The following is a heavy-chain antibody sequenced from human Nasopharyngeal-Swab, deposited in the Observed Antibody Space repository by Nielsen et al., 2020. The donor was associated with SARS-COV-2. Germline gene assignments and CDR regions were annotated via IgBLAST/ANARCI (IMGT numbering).Heavy chain of an antibody. J-gene: IGHJ1*01. CDR2: ISSSGSTI. CDR3: AKAQYDSSGYYYPGTSAEYFQH. CDR1: GFTFSDYY. Sequence: GESLKISCAASGFTFSDYYMSWIRQAPGKGLEWVSYISSSGSTIYYADSVKGRFTISRDNSKNTLYLQMNSLRAEDTAVYYCAKAQYDSSGYYYPGTSAEYFQHWGQGTLVTVSS. D-gene: IGHD3-22*01. V-gene: IGHV3-11*01.